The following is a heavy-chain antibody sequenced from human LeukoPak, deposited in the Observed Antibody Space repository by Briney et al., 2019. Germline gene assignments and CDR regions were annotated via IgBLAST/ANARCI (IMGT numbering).Heavy chain of an antibody. CDR1: GGTSSSYA. J-gene: IGHJ4*02. Sequence: SVKVSCKASGGTSSSYAISWVRQAPGQGLEWMGGIIPIFGTANYAQKFQGRVTITADESTSTAYMELSSLRSEDTAVYYCASSLSYDSSGYYLYFDYWGQGTLVTVSS. D-gene: IGHD3-22*01. V-gene: IGHV1-69*01. CDR2: IIPIFGTA. CDR3: ASSLSYDSSGYYLYFDY.